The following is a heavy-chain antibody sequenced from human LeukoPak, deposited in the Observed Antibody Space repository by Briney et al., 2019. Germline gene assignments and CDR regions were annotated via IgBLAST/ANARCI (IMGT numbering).Heavy chain of an antibody. CDR1: GFTFSSYA. D-gene: IGHD3-22*01. J-gene: IGHJ3*02. CDR3: ARGGFDSSGYYYAFDI. V-gene: IGHV3-66*01. CDR2: IYSGGST. Sequence: GGSLRLSCAASGFTFSSYAMSWVRQAPGKGLEWVSVIYSGGSTYYADSVKGRFTISRDNSKNTLYLQMNSLRAEDTAVYYCARGGFDSSGYYYAFDIWGQGTMVTVTS.